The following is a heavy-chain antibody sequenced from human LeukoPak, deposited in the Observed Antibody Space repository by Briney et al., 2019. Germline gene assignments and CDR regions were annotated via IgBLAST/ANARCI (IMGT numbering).Heavy chain of an antibody. V-gene: IGHV3-48*03. CDR1: GFTFSSYE. Sequence: GGSLRLSCAASGFTFSSYEMNWVRQAPGKGLEWVSYISSSGSTIYYADSVKGRFTISRDNAKNSLYLQMNSLRAEDTAVYYCARGGDYGDYLDYWGQGTLVTVSS. J-gene: IGHJ4*02. CDR2: ISSSGSTI. D-gene: IGHD4-17*01. CDR3: ARGGDYGDYLDY.